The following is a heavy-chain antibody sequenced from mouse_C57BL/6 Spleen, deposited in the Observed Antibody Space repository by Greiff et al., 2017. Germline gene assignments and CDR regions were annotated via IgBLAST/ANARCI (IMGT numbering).Heavy chain of an antibody. J-gene: IGHJ1*03. CDR1: GFTFSSYA. V-gene: IGHV5-4*01. Sequence: EVKLMESGGGLVKPGGSLKLSCAASGFTFSSYAMSWVRQTPEKRLEWVATISDGGSYTYYPDNVKGRFTISRDNAKNNLYLQMSHLKSEDTAMYYCARDRDSLYGNYGYCDVWGTGTTVTVSS. CDR3: ARDRDSLYGNYGYCDV. D-gene: IGHD2-1*01. CDR2: ISDGGSYT.